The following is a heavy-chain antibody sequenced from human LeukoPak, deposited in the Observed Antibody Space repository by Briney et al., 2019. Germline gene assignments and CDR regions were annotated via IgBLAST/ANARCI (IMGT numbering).Heavy chain of an antibody. Sequence: GGSLRLSCAASGFTFSSYAMSWVRQAPGKGLEWVSAISGSGGSTYYADSVKGRFTISRDNSKNTLYLQMNSLRAEDTAVYYCARDRLASGYETGDFDYWGQGTLVTVSS. CDR3: ARDRLASGYETGDFDY. D-gene: IGHD5-12*01. V-gene: IGHV3-23*01. CDR1: GFTFSSYA. CDR2: ISGSGGST. J-gene: IGHJ4*02.